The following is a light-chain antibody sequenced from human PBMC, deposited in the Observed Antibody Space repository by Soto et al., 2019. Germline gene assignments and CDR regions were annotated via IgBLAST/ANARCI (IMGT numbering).Light chain of an antibody. V-gene: IGKV1-9*01. Sequence: DIQLTQSPSFLSASVGDRVTITCRASQDISDYLAWYQQKPGKAPELLIYAASTLQSGVPSRFSGSGSGTDFTLTISCLQSEDFATYYCQQYYSFPRTFGQGTKVDIK. CDR2: AAS. CDR3: QQYYSFPRT. J-gene: IGKJ1*01. CDR1: QDISDY.